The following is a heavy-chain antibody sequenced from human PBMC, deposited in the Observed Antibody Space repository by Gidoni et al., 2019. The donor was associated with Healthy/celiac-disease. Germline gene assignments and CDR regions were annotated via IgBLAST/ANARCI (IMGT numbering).Heavy chain of an antibody. CDR1: AGSISSSNW. Sequence: QVQLQESGPGLVKPSGTLSLNCAVSAGSISSSNWWSWVRQHPGKGLEWIGEIYHSGSTNYNPSLKIRVTISVDNSKNQFSLKLSSVTAADTAVYYCARVRSSGSFRPEAFDIWGQGTMVTVSS. CDR3: ARVRSSGSFRPEAFDI. J-gene: IGHJ3*02. CDR2: IYHSGST. D-gene: IGHD3-10*01. V-gene: IGHV4-4*02.